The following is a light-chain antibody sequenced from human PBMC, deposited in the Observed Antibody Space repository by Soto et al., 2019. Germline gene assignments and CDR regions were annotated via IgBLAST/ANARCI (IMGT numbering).Light chain of an antibody. V-gene: IGKV3-15*01. J-gene: IGKJ1*01. Sequence: EIVMTQSPATLSVSPGERATLACTASQSVTPNLAWYQQKPGQAPRLLIYGASTRATGVPARFSGSGSGTEFTLTISSLQSEDFAVYYCQQYNNWPRTFGHGTKVEIK. CDR3: QQYNNWPRT. CDR1: QSVTPN. CDR2: GAS.